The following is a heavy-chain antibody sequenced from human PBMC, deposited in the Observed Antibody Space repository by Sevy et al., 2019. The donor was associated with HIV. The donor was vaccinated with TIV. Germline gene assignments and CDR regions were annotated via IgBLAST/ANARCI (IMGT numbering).Heavy chain of an antibody. CDR2: ISGSGGST. V-gene: IGHV3-23*01. CDR1: GFTFSSYA. D-gene: IGHD3-3*01. Sequence: GGSLRLSCAASGFTFSSYAMSWVRQAPGKGLEWVSAISGSGGSTYYADSVKGRFTISRDNSKNTLYLQMNSLRAEDTAVYYCAKDLTYYDFWSGYWGSTYYYGMDVWGQGTTVTVSS. J-gene: IGHJ6*02. CDR3: AKDLTYYDFWSGYWGSTYYYGMDV.